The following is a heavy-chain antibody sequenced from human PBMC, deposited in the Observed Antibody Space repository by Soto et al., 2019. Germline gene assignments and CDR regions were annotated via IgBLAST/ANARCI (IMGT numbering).Heavy chain of an antibody. Sequence: KASETLSLTCTVSGGSINSGDYYWTWARQPPGKGLEWIGYIYYDGNSQHNPSLKSRVTMSIDTSKNQFSLNLSSVTAADTAVYYCARDRRWLPRGPNNWLDLWGQGTQVTVS. V-gene: IGHV4-30-4*01. CDR2: IYYDGNS. CDR3: ARDRRWLPRGPNNWLDL. J-gene: IGHJ5*02. CDR1: GGSINSGDYY. D-gene: IGHD5-12*01.